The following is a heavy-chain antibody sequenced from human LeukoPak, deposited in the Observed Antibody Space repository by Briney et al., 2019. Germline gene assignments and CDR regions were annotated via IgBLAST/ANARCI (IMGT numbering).Heavy chain of an antibody. V-gene: IGHV1-2*02. CDR2: INPNSGGT. CDR1: GYTFTGYY. Sequence: ASVKVSCEASGYTFTGYYMHWVRQAPGQGLEWMGWINPNSGGTNYAQKFQGRVTMTRDTSISTAYMELSRLRSDDTAVYYCARERIRYSSGWYENGMDVWGQGTTVTVSS. CDR3: ARERIRYSSGWYENGMDV. D-gene: IGHD6-19*01. J-gene: IGHJ6*02.